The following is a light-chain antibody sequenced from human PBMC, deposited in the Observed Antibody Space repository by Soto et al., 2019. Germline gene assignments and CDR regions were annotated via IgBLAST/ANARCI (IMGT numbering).Light chain of an antibody. CDR1: QSVSNN. Sequence: ERVMTQSPATLSVSPGERATLSCRASQSVSNNLAWYQQKPGQAPRLLIYGASTRATGIPARFSGSGSGTEFTLTISSRQSEDFAVYYCKQYNDWPQLTFGGGTRVEIK. J-gene: IGKJ4*01. CDR3: KQYNDWPQLT. CDR2: GAS. V-gene: IGKV3-15*01.